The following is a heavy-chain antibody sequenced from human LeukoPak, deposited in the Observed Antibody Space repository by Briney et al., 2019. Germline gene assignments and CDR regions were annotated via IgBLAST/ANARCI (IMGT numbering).Heavy chain of an antibody. CDR2: IKQDGSEK. V-gene: IGHV3-7*01. CDR3: ARAVAGLY. Sequence: GGSLRLSCAASGFTFNSYIMSWVRQAPGKGLEWVANIKQDGSEKYYVDSVKGRFTISRDNAKNSLYLQMNSLRAEDTAVYYCARAVAGLYWGQGTLVTVSS. D-gene: IGHD6-19*01. CDR1: GFTFNSYI. J-gene: IGHJ4*02.